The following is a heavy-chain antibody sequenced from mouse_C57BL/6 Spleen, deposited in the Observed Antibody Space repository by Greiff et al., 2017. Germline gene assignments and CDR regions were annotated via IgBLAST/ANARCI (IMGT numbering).Heavy chain of an antibody. CDR3: ARRTLLFHFAY. D-gene: IGHD2-1*01. J-gene: IGHJ2*01. V-gene: IGHV1-69*01. CDR1: GYTFTSYW. Sequence: QVQLQQPGAELVMPGASVKLSCKASGYTFTSYWMHWVKQRPGQGLEWIGEIDPSDSYTNYNQKFKGKSTLTVDKSSSTAYMQLSSLTSEDSAVYYCARRTLLFHFAYWGQGTTLTVSS. CDR2: IDPSDSYT.